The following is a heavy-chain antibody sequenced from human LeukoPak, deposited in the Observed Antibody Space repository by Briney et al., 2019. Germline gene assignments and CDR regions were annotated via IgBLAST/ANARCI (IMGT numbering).Heavy chain of an antibody. CDR2: IKSKADGETT. D-gene: IGHD3-10*01. V-gene: IGHV3-15*01. J-gene: IGHJ4*02. CDR1: GFTFTNAW. CDR3: TTDLGITMIRGVIVY. Sequence: PGGSLRLSCGASGFTFTNAWMSWVRQAPGKGREWVGRIKSKADGETTDYAAPVKGRFTMSRDDSKATLYLQINSLKTEDTAVYYCTTDLGITMIRGVIVYWGQGTLVIVSA.